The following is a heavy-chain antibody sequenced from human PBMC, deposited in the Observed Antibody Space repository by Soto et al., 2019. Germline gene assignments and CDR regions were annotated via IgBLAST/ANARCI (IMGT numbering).Heavy chain of an antibody. D-gene: IGHD7-27*01. CDR2: IYYSGST. J-gene: IGHJ2*01. CDR1: GGSISSGDYY. Sequence: QVQLQESGPGLVKPSQTLSLTCTVSGGSISSGDYYWSWIRQPPGKGLEWIGYIYYSGSTYYNPSLTSRVTISVDTSKNQFSLKLSSVTAADTAVYYCARDANWFISGDGAWYFDLWGRGTLVTVSS. CDR3: ARDANWFISGDGAWYFDL. V-gene: IGHV4-30-4*01.